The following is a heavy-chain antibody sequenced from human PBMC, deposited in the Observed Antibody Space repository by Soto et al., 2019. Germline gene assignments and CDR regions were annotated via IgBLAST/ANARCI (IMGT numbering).Heavy chain of an antibody. CDR2: IIPIFGTA. J-gene: IGHJ6*02. CDR3: ARGRGYSGDDHYYYFDMDV. V-gene: IGHV1-69*13. CDR1: GGTFSSYA. Sequence: SVKVSCKASGGTFSSYAISWVRQAPGQGLEWMGGIIPIFGTANYAQKFQGRVTITADESTSTAYMELSSLRSEDTAVYYCARGRGYSGDDHYYYFDMDVWGQGTTVTVSS. D-gene: IGHD5-12*01.